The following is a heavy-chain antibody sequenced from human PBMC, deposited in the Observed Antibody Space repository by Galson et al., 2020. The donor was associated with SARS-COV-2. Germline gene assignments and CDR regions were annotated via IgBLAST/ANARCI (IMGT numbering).Heavy chain of an antibody. Sequence: GGSLRLSCAASGFTFSSNGMHCVRHAPGKGLEWVAVIWYDGSNKYYADSVKGRFTISRDNSKNTLYLQMNSLRAEDTAVYYCARDHRGSGWLIDYWGQGTLVTVSS. CDR1: GFTFSSNG. V-gene: IGHV3-33*01. J-gene: IGHJ4*02. D-gene: IGHD6-19*01. CDR3: ARDHRGSGWLIDY. CDR2: IWYDGSNK.